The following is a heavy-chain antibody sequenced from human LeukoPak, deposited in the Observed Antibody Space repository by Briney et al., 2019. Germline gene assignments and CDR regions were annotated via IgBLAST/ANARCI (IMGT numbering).Heavy chain of an antibody. CDR1: GFTFSSYW. V-gene: IGHV3-7*03. D-gene: IGHD3-22*01. CDR3: ARDAHYYDSSGYSPRYYYGMDV. CDR2: IKQDGSEK. Sequence: GGSLRLSCAASGFTFSSYWMSWVRQAPGKGLEWVANIKQDGSEKYYVDSVKGRFTISRDNAKNSLYLQMNSLRAEDTAVYYCARDAHYYDSSGYSPRYYYGMDVWGQGTTVTVSS. J-gene: IGHJ6*02.